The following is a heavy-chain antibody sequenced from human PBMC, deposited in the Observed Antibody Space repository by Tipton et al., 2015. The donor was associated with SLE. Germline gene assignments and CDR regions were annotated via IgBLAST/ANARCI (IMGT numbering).Heavy chain of an antibody. CDR2: IHYSGSA. CDR1: GGSISGSPYS. D-gene: IGHD3-3*01. CDR3: ARIINYDFWSGSFPGYFDS. J-gene: IGHJ4*02. Sequence: TLSLTCAVSGGSISGSPYSWGWIRQPPGKGLECIVTIHYSGSAYYNPSLKSRVATSVDTSKNHFSLRLTSVTAADTAVYFCARIINYDFWSGSFPGYFDSWGQGTLVTVSS. V-gene: IGHV4-39*07.